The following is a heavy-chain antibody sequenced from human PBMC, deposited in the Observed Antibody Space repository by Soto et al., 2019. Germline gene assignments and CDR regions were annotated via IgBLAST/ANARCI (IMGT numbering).Heavy chain of an antibody. D-gene: IGHD1-26*01. J-gene: IGHJ4*02. CDR1: GTSFGTYY. V-gene: IGHV4-59*01. Sequence: SETLSLTCAVSGTSFGTYYWSWIRQPPGKGLEWIGYIFYSGHLKYNPSLKSRLTISVDPPKNQISLRLTSVTAADTAVYYCARDTSFPDYWGQGTLVTVSS. CDR2: IFYSGHL. CDR3: ARDTSFPDY.